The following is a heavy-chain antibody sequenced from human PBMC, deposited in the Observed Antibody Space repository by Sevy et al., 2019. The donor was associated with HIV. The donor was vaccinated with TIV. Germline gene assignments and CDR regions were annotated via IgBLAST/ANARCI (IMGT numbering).Heavy chain of an antibody. V-gene: IGHV4-38-2*01. J-gene: IGHJ3*02. CDR3: ARTLRGDFDSSASAFDI. CDR1: GYSISSGYY. D-gene: IGHD3-22*01. CDR2: IYHSGST. Sequence: SETLSLTCDVSGYSISSGYYGGWIRQPPGKGLEWIGSIYHSGSTYYNRSLKRRVTISVDKSKNQFSLKLRSVTAADTAVYYCARTLRGDFDSSASAFDIWGQGTMVTVSS.